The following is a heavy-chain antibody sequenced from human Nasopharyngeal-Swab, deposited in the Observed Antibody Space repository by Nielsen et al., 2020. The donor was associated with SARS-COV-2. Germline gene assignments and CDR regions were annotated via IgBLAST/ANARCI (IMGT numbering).Heavy chain of an antibody. D-gene: IGHD6-19*01. J-gene: IGHJ4*02. V-gene: IGHV6-1*01. Sequence: SQTLSLTCSISGDSVSSDSAAWNWIRQSPSRGLEWLGRTYYRSKWYNDYAVSVKSRITINPDTSKNQFSLQLNSVTPEDTAVYYCARDPEVAGIPLFDYWGQGTLVTVSS. CDR2: TYYRSKWYN. CDR3: ARDPEVAGIPLFDY. CDR1: GDSVSSDSAA.